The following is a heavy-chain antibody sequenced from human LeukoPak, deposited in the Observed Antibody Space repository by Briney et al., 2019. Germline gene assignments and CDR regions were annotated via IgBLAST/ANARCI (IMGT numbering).Heavy chain of an antibody. D-gene: IGHD1-26*01. Sequence: GGSLRLSCAASGFTFSSYSMNWVRQAPGKGLEWVSYISSSSSTIYYADSVKGRFTISRDNAKNTLYLQMNSLRAEDTAVYYCAKDPTTLVGATTFYYFDYWGQGTLVTVSS. CDR1: GFTFSSYS. J-gene: IGHJ4*02. CDR2: ISSSSSTI. V-gene: IGHV3-48*01. CDR3: AKDPTTLVGATTFYYFDY.